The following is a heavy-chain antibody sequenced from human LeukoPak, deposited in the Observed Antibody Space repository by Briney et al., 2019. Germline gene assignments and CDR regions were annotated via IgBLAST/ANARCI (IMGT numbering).Heavy chain of an antibody. Sequence: SETLSLTCAVYGGSFSGYYWSWIRQPPGKGLEWIGEINHSGSTNYNPSLKSRVTISVDTSKNQFSLKLSSVTAADTAVYYCARGLIRGYPPVNWFDPWGQGTLVTVSS. CDR2: INHSGST. J-gene: IGHJ5*02. D-gene: IGHD5-12*01. CDR3: ARGLIRGYPPVNWFDP. V-gene: IGHV4-34*01. CDR1: GGSFSGYY.